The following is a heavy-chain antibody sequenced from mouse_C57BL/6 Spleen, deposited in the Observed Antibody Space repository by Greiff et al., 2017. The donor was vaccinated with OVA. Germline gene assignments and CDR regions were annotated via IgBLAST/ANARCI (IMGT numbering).Heavy chain of an antibody. CDR3: ARRGGSSHYAMDY. J-gene: IGHJ4*01. D-gene: IGHD1-1*01. Sequence: QVQLKQPGAELVMPGASVKLSCKASGYTFTSYWMHWVKQRPGQGLEWIGEIDPSDSYTNYNQKFKGKSTLTVDKSSSTAYMQLSSLTSEDSAVYYCARRGGSSHYAMDYWGQGTSVTVSS. CDR2: IDPSDSYT. CDR1: GYTFTSYW. V-gene: IGHV1-69*01.